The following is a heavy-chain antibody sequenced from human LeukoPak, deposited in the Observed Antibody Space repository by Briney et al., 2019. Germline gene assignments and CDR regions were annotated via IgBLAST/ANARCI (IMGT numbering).Heavy chain of an antibody. V-gene: IGHV4-31*03. CDR2: IYYSGST. CDR1: GGSISRGGYY. D-gene: IGHD2-15*01. CDR3: AGGNCSGGSCYPLHWYFDL. J-gene: IGHJ2*01. Sequence: KSSETLSLTCTVSGGSISRGGYYWSWIRQHPGKGLEWLGYIYYSGSTYYNPSLKSRVTISVDTSKNQCSLKLSSVTAADTAVYYCAGGNCSGGSCYPLHWYFDLWGRGTLVTVSS.